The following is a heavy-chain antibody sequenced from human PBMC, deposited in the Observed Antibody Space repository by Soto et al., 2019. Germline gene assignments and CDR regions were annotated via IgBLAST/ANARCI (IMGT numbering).Heavy chain of an antibody. CDR1: GYSFTSYW. CDR2: IDPSDSYT. J-gene: IGHJ6*02. V-gene: IGHV5-10-1*01. D-gene: IGHD2-15*01. CDR3: ARNPGSYYYYGMDV. Sequence: PGESLKISCKASGYSFTSYWISWVRQMPGKGLEWMGRIDPSDSYTNYSPSFQGHVTISADKSISTAYLQWSSLKASDTAMYYCARNPGSYYYYGMDVWGQGTTVTVSS.